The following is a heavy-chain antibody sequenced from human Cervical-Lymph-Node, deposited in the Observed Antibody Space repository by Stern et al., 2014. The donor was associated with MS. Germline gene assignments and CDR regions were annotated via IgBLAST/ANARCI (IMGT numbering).Heavy chain of an antibody. Sequence: EVQLLESGGGLVQPGGSLRLSCEASGFTFSSYWMTWVRQAPGKGLEWVANIQQDGGERYYVDSVKGRFTISRDNAKSSLYLQMSGLRAEDTAVYYCARPASGSYYVDSFAHWVQGTLVTVSS. V-gene: IGHV3-7*01. CDR1: GFTFSSYW. CDR3: ARPASGSYYVDSFAH. D-gene: IGHD3-22*01. CDR2: IQQDGGER. J-gene: IGHJ4*02.